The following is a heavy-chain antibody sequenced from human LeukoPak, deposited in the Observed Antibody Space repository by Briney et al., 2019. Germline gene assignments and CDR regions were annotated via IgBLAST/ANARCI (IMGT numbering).Heavy chain of an antibody. V-gene: IGHV3-30*18. CDR1: GFTFSSYA. Sequence: GGSLRLSCAASGFTFSSYAMHWVRQAPGKGLEWVAVVSHDGSNKHNADSVKGRFTISRDNAKKTLYLQTNSLRAEDTAVFYCAKDRVFEGYYGSGSYYILSVSLDFWGQGTLVTVSS. D-gene: IGHD3-10*01. J-gene: IGHJ4*02. CDR3: AKDRVFEGYYGSGSYYILSVSLDF. CDR2: VSHDGSNK.